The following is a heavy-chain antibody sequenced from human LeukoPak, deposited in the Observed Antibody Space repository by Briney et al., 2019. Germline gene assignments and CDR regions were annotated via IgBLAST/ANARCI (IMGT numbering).Heavy chain of an antibody. Sequence: SETLSLTCAVYGWSFNDYYWNWIRQPPGKGLQWIGEINARGDTNYNPSLKSRVTISVDTSKNQFSLRLTSMIAADTAIYYCARGQVPAARGYNWFDPWGQGTLVTVSS. CDR2: INARGDT. V-gene: IGHV4-34*01. D-gene: IGHD2-2*01. CDR3: ARGQVPAARGYNWFDP. CDR1: GWSFNDYY. J-gene: IGHJ5*02.